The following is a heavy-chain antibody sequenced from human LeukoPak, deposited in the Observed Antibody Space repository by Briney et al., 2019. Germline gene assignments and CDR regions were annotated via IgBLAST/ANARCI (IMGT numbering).Heavy chain of an antibody. D-gene: IGHD2-2*01. CDR2: IYYSGST. J-gene: IGHJ4*02. CDR1: GGSISIYY. Sequence: SETLSLTCTVSGGSISIYYWSWIRQPPGKGLEWIGYIYYSGSTNYNPSLKSRVTISVDTSKNQFSLKLSSVTAADTAVYYCARAGYCSSTSCYLYNYWGQGTLVTVSS. CDR3: ARAGYCSSTSCYLYNY. V-gene: IGHV4-59*01.